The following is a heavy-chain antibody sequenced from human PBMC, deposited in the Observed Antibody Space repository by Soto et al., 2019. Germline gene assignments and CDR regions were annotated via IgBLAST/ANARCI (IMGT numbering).Heavy chain of an antibody. CDR3: AKDQGSSWDKLDS. CDR1: GFTFSNYA. CDR2: ISGSGGST. J-gene: IGHJ4*02. Sequence: EVQLLESGGGLVQPGGSLRLSCAASGFTFSNYAVTWVRQAPGKGLEWVSTISGSGGSTYYADSVKGGFTISRDNSKNTLYLQMNSLRAEDTAVYYCAKDQGSSWDKLDSGGQGTLVTVSS. D-gene: IGHD6-13*01. V-gene: IGHV3-23*01.